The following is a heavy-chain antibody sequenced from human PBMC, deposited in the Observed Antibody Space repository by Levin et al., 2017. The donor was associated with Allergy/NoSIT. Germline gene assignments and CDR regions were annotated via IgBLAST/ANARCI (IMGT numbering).Heavy chain of an antibody. CDR3: AKAGPTSGYCDALDL. J-gene: IGHJ3*01. D-gene: IGHD5-12*01. CDR2: LSHDETIR. V-gene: IGHV3-30*18. CDR1: GFPFTRAV. Sequence: GESLKISCAASGFPFTRAVMHWVRQAPGRGLEWVAVLSHDETIRIYRDSVKGRFSVSRDIGKNTLYLQMDSLKTEDTAVYYCAKAGPTSGYCDALDLWGQGTLVTVSS.